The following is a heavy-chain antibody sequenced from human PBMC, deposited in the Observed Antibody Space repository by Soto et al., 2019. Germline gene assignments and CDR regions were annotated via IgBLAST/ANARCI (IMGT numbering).Heavy chain of an antibody. CDR3: ARSGHSDSSAYLRYTTVYGMDV. D-gene: IGHD3-16*01. J-gene: IGHJ6*02. CDR2: IYYSGNT. CDR1: GGSISSGYYY. Sequence: SETLSLTCSVSGGSISSGYYYWSWIRQPPGKGLEWIGNIYYSGNTYYNPSLKSRLIISIDTSKNQFSLNLSSVTAADTAVYFRARSGHSDSSAYLRYTTVYGMDVWGQETTVTVS. V-gene: IGHV4-30-4*02.